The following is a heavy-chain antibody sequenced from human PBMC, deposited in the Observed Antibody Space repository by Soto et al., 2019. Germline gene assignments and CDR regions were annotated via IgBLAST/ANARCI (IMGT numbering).Heavy chain of an antibody. Sequence: QLQLQESGPGLVKPSETLSLTCTVSGGSISSSSYYWGWIRQPPGKGLEWIGSIYYSGSTYYNPSLKRRVTISVDTSKNQFSLKLSSVTAADTAVYYCARRKVDYDFWSGYRNWFDPWGQGTLVTVSS. CDR3: ARRKVDYDFWSGYRNWFDP. V-gene: IGHV4-39*01. CDR1: GGSISSSSYY. J-gene: IGHJ5*02. CDR2: IYYSGST. D-gene: IGHD3-3*01.